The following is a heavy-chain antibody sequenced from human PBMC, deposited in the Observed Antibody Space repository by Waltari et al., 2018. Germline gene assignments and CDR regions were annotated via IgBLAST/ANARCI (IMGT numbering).Heavy chain of an antibody. J-gene: IGHJ4*02. V-gene: IGHV3-30-3*01. CDR3: ARALVVVAAGDDY. CDR1: GFPFSRYA. CDR2: ISYDGSNK. Sequence: QVQLVESGGGVVQPGGSLRLSCAASGFPFSRYAMHWVRQAPGKGLEWVAVISYDGSNKYYADSVKGRFTISRDNSKNTLYLQMNSLRAEDTAVYYCARALVVVAAGDDYWGQGTLVTVSS. D-gene: IGHD2-15*01.